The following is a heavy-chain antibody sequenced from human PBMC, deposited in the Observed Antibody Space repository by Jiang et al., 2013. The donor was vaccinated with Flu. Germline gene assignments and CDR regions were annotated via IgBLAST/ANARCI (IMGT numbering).Heavy chain of an antibody. D-gene: IGHD3-16*02. CDR3: ARSYDYVWGSYRPSPENGMDV. V-gene: IGHV5-10-1*01. CDR1: GYSFTTYW. CDR2: IDPSDSYT. J-gene: IGHJ6*02. Sequence: PGESLRISCKVSGYSFTTYWISWVRQMPGKGLEWMGRIDPSDSYTIYSPSFQGHVTISSDKSISTAYLQWSSLKASDTAMYYCARSYDYVWGSYRPSPENGMDVWGQGTTVTVSS.